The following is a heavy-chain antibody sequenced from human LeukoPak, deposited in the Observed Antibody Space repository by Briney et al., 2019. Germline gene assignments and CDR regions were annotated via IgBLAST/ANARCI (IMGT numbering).Heavy chain of an antibody. J-gene: IGHJ4*02. V-gene: IGHV4-39*07. CDR3: AAHRGHTYGPLDY. CDR2: IYDSGST. D-gene: IGHD5-18*01. Sequence: SETLSLTCTVSGGSIRSSYYYWGWIRQPPGKGLEWIGSIYDSGSTYYNPSLKSRVTMSVDMSNNQFSLNLNSVTAADTAVYSCAAHRGHTYGPLDYWGLGTLVTVSS. CDR1: GGSIRSSYYY.